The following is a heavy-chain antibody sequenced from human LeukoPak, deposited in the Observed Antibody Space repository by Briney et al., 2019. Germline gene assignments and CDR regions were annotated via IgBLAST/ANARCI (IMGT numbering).Heavy chain of an antibody. CDR3: AREHGYCSSTSCYDGWFDP. D-gene: IGHD2-2*03. CDR2: IYSGGRT. J-gene: IGHJ5*02. Sequence: GGSLRLSCAASGFTFSSNYMSWVRHAPGKRLEWVSVIYSGGRTYYADSVNGRFTISRDNSKNTLYLQMNNLRGEDTAGYYCAREHGYCSSTSCYDGWFDPWGQGTLVTVSS. V-gene: IGHV3-66*01. CDR1: GFTFSSNY.